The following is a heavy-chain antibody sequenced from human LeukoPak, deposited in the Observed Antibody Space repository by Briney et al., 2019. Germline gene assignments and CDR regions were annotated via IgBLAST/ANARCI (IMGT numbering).Heavy chain of an antibody. CDR3: AREEGYFCSGGSCYSYYMDV. CDR1: GGSISSYY. J-gene: IGHJ6*03. Sequence: PSETLSLTCTVSGGSISSYYWSWIRQPAGKGLEWIGRIYTSGSTNYNPSLKSRVTISVDTSKNQFSLKMSSVTAADTAVYYCAREEGYFCSGGSCYSYYMDVWGKGTTVTISS. D-gene: IGHD2-15*01. V-gene: IGHV4-4*07. CDR2: IYTSGST.